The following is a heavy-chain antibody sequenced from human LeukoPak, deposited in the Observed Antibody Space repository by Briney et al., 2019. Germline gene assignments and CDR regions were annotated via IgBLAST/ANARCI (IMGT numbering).Heavy chain of an antibody. CDR1: GYSFTSYW. CDR3: AREYYYDSSGYYTDAFDI. J-gene: IGHJ4*02. V-gene: IGHV5-51*01. CDR2: IYPGDSDT. D-gene: IGHD3-22*01. Sequence: GESLKISCKGSGYSFTSYWIGWVRQMPGKGLEWMGIIYPGDSDTRYSPSFQGQVTISADKSISTAYLQWSSLKASDTAMYYCAREYYYDSSGYYTDAFDIWGPGTLVTVSS.